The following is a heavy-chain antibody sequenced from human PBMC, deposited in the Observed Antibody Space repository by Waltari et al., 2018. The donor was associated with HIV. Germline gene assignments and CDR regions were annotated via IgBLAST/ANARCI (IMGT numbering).Heavy chain of an antibody. Sequence: QVQLVQSGAEVKKPGSSVKVSCKASGGTFSSYAISWVRQAPGQGLEWMGGIIPIFGTANDAQKFQGRVTITADESTSTAYMELSSLRSEDTAVYYCARGGCSSTSCRTFYGMDVWGQGTTVTVSS. D-gene: IGHD2-2*01. CDR2: IIPIFGTA. J-gene: IGHJ6*02. V-gene: IGHV1-69*01. CDR1: GGTFSSYA. CDR3: ARGGCSSTSCRTFYGMDV.